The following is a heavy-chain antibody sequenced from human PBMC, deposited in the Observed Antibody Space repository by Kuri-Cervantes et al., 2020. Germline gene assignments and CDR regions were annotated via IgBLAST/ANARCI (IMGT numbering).Heavy chain of an antibody. CDR2: ISGSGGST. CDR3: AREVESAAYYGSGSNYFDY. D-gene: IGHD3-10*01. J-gene: IGHJ4*02. V-gene: IGHV3-23*01. CDR1: GFTFSSYA. Sequence: SCKASGFTFSSYAMSWVRQAPGKGLEWVSAISGSGGSTYYADSVKGRFTISRDNSKNTLYLQMNSLRAEDTAVYYCAREVESAAYYGSGSNYFDYWGQGILVTVSS.